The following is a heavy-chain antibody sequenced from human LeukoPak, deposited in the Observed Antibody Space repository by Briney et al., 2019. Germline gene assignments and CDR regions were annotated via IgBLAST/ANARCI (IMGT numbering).Heavy chain of an antibody. Sequence: SETLSLTCTVSGGSISSYYWSWIRQPPGKGLEWIGYIYYSGSTNYNPSLKSRVTISVDTSKNQFSLKLSSVTAADTAVYYCARGSYDILTGYYVYFGYWGQGTLVTVSS. J-gene: IGHJ4*02. D-gene: IGHD3-9*01. CDR2: IYYSGST. CDR1: GGSISSYY. V-gene: IGHV4-59*01. CDR3: ARGSYDILTGYYVYFGY.